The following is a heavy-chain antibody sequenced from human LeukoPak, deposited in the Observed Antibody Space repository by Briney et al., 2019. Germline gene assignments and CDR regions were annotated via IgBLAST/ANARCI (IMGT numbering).Heavy chain of an antibody. J-gene: IGHJ3*02. D-gene: IGHD2-21*02. V-gene: IGHV4-59*08. CDR1: GGSIGSYY. Sequence: SETLSLTCTVSGGSIGSYYWSWIRQPPGKGLEWIGYIYYSGSTNYNPSLKSRVTISVDTSKNQFSLKLSSVTAADTAVYYCASLVVTAFDAFDIWGQGTMVTVSS. CDR2: IYYSGST. CDR3: ASLVVTAFDAFDI.